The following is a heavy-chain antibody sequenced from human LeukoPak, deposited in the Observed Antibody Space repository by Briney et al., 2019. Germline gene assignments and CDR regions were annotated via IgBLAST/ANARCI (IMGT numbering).Heavy chain of an antibody. D-gene: IGHD3/OR15-3a*01. CDR2: ITSDSGDT. V-gene: IGHV3-21*01. J-gene: IGHJ3*01. CDR3: ARPQSVDWLFDAFDL. Sequence: GDSLRLSCAASGFDLSSYTMNWVRQAPGQGLEWVASITSDSGDTNFADSLKARLTISRDNAKNSLYLQISSLRIEDTAVYYCARPQSVDWLFDAFDLWGQGTSVTVSS. CDR1: GFDLSSYT.